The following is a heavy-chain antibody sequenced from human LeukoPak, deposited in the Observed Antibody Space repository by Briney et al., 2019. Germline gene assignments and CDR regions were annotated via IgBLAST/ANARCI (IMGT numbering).Heavy chain of an antibody. CDR3: AREGRSSSSPFDY. CDR2: INPNSGGT. Sequence: GASVKVSCKASGYTFTGYYMHWVRQAPGQGLEWMGWINPNSGGTDYAQKFQGRVAMTRDTSISTAYMELSRLRSDDTAVYYCAREGRSSSSPFDYWGQGTLVTVSS. V-gene: IGHV1-2*02. J-gene: IGHJ4*02. CDR1: GYTFTGYY. D-gene: IGHD6-6*01.